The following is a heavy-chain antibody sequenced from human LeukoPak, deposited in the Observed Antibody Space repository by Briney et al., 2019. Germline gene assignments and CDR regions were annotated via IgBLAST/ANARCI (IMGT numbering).Heavy chain of an antibody. V-gene: IGHV4-34*01. CDR1: GGSFSGYY. D-gene: IGHD3-3*01. CDR3: ARSPPYDFWSGYYIGYYFDY. J-gene: IGHJ4*02. CDR2: INHSGST. Sequence: SETLSLTCAVYGGSFSGYYWSWIRQPPGKGLKWIGEINHSGSTNYNPSLKSRVTISVDTSKNQFSLKLSSVTAADTAVYYCARSPPYDFWSGYYIGYYFDYWGQGTLVTVAS.